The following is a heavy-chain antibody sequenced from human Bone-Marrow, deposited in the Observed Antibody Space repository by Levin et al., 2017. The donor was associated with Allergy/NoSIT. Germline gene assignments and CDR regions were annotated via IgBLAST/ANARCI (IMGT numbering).Heavy chain of an antibody. V-gene: IGHV4-30-4*01. CDR1: GGSISSGDYY. CDR3: ASLPYYYDSSGRYDY. CDR2: IYYSGST. Sequence: SETLSLTCTVSGGSISSGDYYWSWIRQPPGKGLEWIGYIYYSGSTYYNPSLKSRVTISVDTSKNQFSLKLSSVTAADTAVYYCASLPYYYDSSGRYDYWGQGTLVTVSS. D-gene: IGHD3-22*01. J-gene: IGHJ4*02.